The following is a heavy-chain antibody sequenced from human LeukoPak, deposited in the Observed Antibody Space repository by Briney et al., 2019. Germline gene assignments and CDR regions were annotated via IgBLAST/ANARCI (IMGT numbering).Heavy chain of an antibody. CDR3: AKSGTYYYDTSGYYFDY. V-gene: IGHV3-9*01. CDR1: GFTFHDFA. J-gene: IGHJ4*02. D-gene: IGHD3-22*01. Sequence: PGGSLRLSCVASGFTFHDFAMHWVRQAPGKGLEWVSGIKWNSGSTGYADSVKGRFTISRDNAKNSLYLQMNSLRAEDTAVYYCAKSGTYYYDTSGYYFDYWGQGALVTVSS. CDR2: IKWNSGST.